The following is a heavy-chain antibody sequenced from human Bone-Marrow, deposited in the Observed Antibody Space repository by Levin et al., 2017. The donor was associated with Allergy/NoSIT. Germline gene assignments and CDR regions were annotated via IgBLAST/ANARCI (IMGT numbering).Heavy chain of an antibody. CDR2: IYYSGST. D-gene: IGHD2/OR15-2a*01. Sequence: PSETLSLTCTVSGGSVSSGSYYWSWIRQPPGKGLEWIGYIYYSGSTKYNPSLKSRVTISVDTSKNQFSLKLSSVTAADTAVYYCGRDLNRGWFDPWGQGTLVTVSS. V-gene: IGHV4-61*01. CDR1: GGSVSSGSYY. J-gene: IGHJ5*02. CDR3: GRDLNRGWFDP.